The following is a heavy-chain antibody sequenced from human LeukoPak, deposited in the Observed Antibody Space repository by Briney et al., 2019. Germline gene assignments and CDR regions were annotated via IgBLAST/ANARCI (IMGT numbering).Heavy chain of an antibody. J-gene: IGHJ4*02. CDR3: ARHRAPPTYYDFWSGYSPFDY. CDR1: GGSISSSSYY. Sequence: PSETLSLTCTVSGGSISSSSYYWGWIRQPPGKGLEWIGSIYYSGSTYYNPSLKSRVTISVDTSKNQFSLKLSSVTAADTAVYYCARHRAPPTYYDFWSGYSPFDYWGQGTLVTVSS. V-gene: IGHV4-39*01. CDR2: IYYSGST. D-gene: IGHD3-3*01.